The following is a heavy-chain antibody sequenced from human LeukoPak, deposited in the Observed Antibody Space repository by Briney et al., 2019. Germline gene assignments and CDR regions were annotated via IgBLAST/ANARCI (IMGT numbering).Heavy chain of an antibody. D-gene: IGHD4-17*01. J-gene: IGHJ2*01. CDR1: GGTFSSYA. CDR2: IIPIFGTA. V-gene: IGHV1-69*13. CDR3: ARGHGDYVGLWYFDI. Sequence: SVKVSCKASGGTFSSYAISWVRQAPGQGLEWMGGIIPIFGTANYAQKLQGRVTITADESTSTAYMELSSLRSEDTAVYYCARGHGDYVGLWYFDIWGRGTLVTVSS.